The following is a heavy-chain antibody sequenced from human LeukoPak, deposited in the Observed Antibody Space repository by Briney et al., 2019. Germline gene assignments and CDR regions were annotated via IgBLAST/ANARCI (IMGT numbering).Heavy chain of an antibody. Sequence: PGGSLRVSCAASGFTFSTYAVSWVRQAPGKGLEWVSAISGSGGSTYYADSVKGRFTISRDNSKNTLYLQMNSLRAEDTAVYYCAKEGYRYGYAIDYWGQGTLVTVSS. V-gene: IGHV3-23*01. J-gene: IGHJ4*02. D-gene: IGHD5-18*01. CDR3: AKEGYRYGYAIDY. CDR1: GFTFSTYA. CDR2: ISGSGGST.